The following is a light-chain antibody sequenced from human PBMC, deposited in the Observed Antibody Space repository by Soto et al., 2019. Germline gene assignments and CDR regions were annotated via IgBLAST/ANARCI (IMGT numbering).Light chain of an antibody. CDR1: QSLLHSNGYNY. CDR3: MQALGA. CDR2: LGS. J-gene: IGKJ2*01. V-gene: IGKV2-28*01. Sequence: DIVMTQSPLSLPVTPGEPASISCRSSQSLLHSNGYNYLDWYLQKPGQSPQLLIYLGSSRASGGPVKFSGSGSSTDFSPEIRRVEAEDVGVYYCMQALGAFGQGTKLEIK.